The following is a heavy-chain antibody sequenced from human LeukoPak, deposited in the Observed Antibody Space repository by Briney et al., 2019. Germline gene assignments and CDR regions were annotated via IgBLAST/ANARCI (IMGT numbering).Heavy chain of an antibody. CDR2: ISYDGSNK. CDR1: GFTFSSYA. Sequence: GRSLRLSCAASGFTFSSYAMHWVRQAPGKGLEWVAVISYDGSNKYYADSVKGRFTISRDHSKHTLCLQMNSLRAEDTAVYYCARELSGEQLLWKLFNWGEGTPV. J-gene: IGHJ4*02. CDR3: ARELSGEQLLWKLFN. V-gene: IGHV3-30*04. D-gene: IGHD2-2*01.